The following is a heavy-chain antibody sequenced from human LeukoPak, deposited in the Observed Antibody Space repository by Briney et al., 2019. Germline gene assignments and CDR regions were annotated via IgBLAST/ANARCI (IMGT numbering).Heavy chain of an antibody. CDR3: ARGVYCSSTSCYTDDAFDI. CDR1: GGSISSYY. D-gene: IGHD2-2*02. V-gene: IGHV4-4*07. Sequence: SETLSLTCTVSGGSISSYYWSWIRQPAGKGLEWIGRIYTSGSTNYNPSLKSRVTMSVDTSENQFSLKLSSVTAADTAVYYCARGVYCSSTSCYTDDAFDIWGQGTMVTVSS. CDR2: IYTSGST. J-gene: IGHJ3*02.